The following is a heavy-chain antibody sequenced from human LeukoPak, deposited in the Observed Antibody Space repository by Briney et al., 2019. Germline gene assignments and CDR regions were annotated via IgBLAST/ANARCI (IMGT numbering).Heavy chain of an antibody. D-gene: IGHD6-13*01. V-gene: IGHV3-21*01. CDR3: ARGAYSSSWNCEH. Sequence: GGSLRLSCAASGFTFSSYAMTWVRQAPGKGLEWVSSITSSGSYIYYADSVKGRFTISRDNAKNSLYLQMNSLRVEDTAVYYCARGAYSSSWNCEHWGQGTLVTVSS. CDR2: ITSSGSYI. J-gene: IGHJ1*01. CDR1: GFTFSSYA.